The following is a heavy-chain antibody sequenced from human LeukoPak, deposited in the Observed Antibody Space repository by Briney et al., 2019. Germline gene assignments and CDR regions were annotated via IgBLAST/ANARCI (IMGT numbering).Heavy chain of an antibody. D-gene: IGHD2-21*01. CDR2: GSYAGTN. Sequence: PSETLSLTCSVAGDSVTKYHWSWLRQPPGKGLVWVGDGSYAGTNNYTPSLRSRVIMAVDTAINNISLRLTSVTAADTAVYYCARLVCHGDGCYDHWGQGTLVTVSS. V-gene: IGHV4-59*08. J-gene: IGHJ4*02. CDR1: GDSVTKYH. CDR3: ARLVCHGDGCYDH.